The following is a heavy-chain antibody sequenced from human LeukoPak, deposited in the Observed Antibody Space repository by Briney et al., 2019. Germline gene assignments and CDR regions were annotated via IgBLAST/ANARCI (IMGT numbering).Heavy chain of an antibody. J-gene: IGHJ3*02. D-gene: IGHD2-15*01. CDR2: INHSGST. Sequence: PSETLSLTCAVYGGSFSGYYWSWIRQPPGKGLEWIGEINHSGSTNYNPSLKSRVTISVDTSKNQFSLKLSSVTAADTAVYYCARRIKRRYIVVVVAATLAFDIWGQGTMVTVSS. CDR1: GGSFSGYY. CDR3: ARRIKRRYIVVVVAATLAFDI. V-gene: IGHV4-34*01.